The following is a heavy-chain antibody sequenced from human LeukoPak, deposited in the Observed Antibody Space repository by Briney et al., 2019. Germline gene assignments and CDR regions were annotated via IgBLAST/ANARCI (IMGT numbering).Heavy chain of an antibody. CDR2: ISGSNSYI. CDR1: GFTFSSYS. D-gene: IGHD6-25*01. Sequence: PGVSLRLSCAASGFTFSSYSMNWVRQAPGKGVEWVPSISGSNSYIYYADSMKGRFTISRDNAKNSLSLQMNSLRAEDTAVYYCARDGLAAATLHWCFDLWGRGTLVTVSS. V-gene: IGHV3-21*01. CDR3: ARDGLAAATLHWCFDL. J-gene: IGHJ2*01.